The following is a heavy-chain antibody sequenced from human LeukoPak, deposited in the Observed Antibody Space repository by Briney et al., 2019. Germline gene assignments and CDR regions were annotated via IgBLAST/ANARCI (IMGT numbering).Heavy chain of an antibody. V-gene: IGHV1-2*02. CDR2: INPNSGGT. CDR1: GYTFTGYY. CDR3: ARTVGGVFYYYDSSGYYPFDY. D-gene: IGHD3-22*01. Sequence: GSVKVSCKASGYTFTGYYMHWVRQAPGQGLEWMGWINPNSGGTNYAQKFQGRVTMTRGTSISTAYMELSRLRSDDTAVYYCARTVGGVFYYYDSSGYYPFDYWGQGTLVTVSS. J-gene: IGHJ4*02.